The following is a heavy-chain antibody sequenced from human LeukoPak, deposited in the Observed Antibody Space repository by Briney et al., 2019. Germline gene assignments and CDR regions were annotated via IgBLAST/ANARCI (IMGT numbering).Heavy chain of an antibody. Sequence: ASVKVSCKASGGTFSSYAISWVRQAPGQGLEWMGGIIPIFGTANYAQKFQGRVTITADESTSTAYMELSSLRFEDTAVYYCASRDGGSGSYYSPRYYGMDVWGQGTTVTVSS. CDR2: IIPIFGTA. V-gene: IGHV1-69*01. CDR3: ASRDGGSGSYYSPRYYGMDV. J-gene: IGHJ6*02. D-gene: IGHD3-10*01. CDR1: GGTFSSYA.